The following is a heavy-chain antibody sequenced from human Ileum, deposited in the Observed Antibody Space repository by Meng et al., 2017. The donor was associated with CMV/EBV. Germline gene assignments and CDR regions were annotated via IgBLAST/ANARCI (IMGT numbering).Heavy chain of an antibody. CDR2: ISAYNGNT. Sequence: TSDGISWVRKAHGQGLEWMGWISAYNGNTNYAQKLQGRVTMTTDTSTSTAYMELRSLRSDDTAVYYCARDFSYYYDSSGYPSTVFDYWGQGTLVTVSS. D-gene: IGHD3-22*01. J-gene: IGHJ4*02. CDR3: ARDFSYYYDSSGYPSTVFDY. V-gene: IGHV1-18*01. CDR1: TSDG.